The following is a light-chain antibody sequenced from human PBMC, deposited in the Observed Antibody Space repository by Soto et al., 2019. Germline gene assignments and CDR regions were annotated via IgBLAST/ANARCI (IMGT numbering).Light chain of an antibody. CDR3: MQALRTQWT. CDR2: LGS. Sequence: DIVMTQSPLSLPVTPGEPASISCISIHSLLHNNGYNYLDWYLQKPGQSPQLLIYLGSNRASGVPGRFSGSGSGTDFTLKISRVEAEDVGVYYCMQALRTQWTFGQGTKVDIK. V-gene: IGKV2-28*01. J-gene: IGKJ1*01. CDR1: HSLLHNNGYNY.